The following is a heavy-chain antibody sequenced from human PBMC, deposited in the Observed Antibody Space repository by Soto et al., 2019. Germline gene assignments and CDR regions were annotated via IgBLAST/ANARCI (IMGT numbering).Heavy chain of an antibody. CDR1: GYTFTSPV. V-gene: IGHV1-18*01. CDR3: ARDQGILTFEGYSMYYYLLDV. D-gene: IGHD3-9*01. CDR2: ISSDNGNT. Sequence: ASVKGSCKASGYTFTSPVISWVRQAPGQGLERMGWISSDNGNTNYAQHLQGRVSMTTDTSTSTAYMDLRSLRSDDTAVYYCARDQGILTFEGYSMYYYLLDVWDQGTTVSVSS. J-gene: IGHJ6*02.